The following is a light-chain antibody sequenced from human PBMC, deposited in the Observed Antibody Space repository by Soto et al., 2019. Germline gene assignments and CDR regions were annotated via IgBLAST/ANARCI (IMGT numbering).Light chain of an antibody. Sequence: QSALTQPASVSGSPGQSITISCTGTSSDVGGYNYVSWYQQHQSIAPKLMIYVVSNRPSGVSNRFAGSKSGNTASLTISGLQVEDEADYYCSSYTSSSTLVVFGGGTKLTVL. V-gene: IGLV2-14*01. CDR3: SSYTSSSTLVV. CDR2: VVS. CDR1: SSDVGGYNY. J-gene: IGLJ2*01.